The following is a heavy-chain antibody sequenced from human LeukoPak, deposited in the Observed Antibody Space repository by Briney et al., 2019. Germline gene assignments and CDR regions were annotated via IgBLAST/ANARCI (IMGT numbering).Heavy chain of an antibody. CDR3: ARDYSSSWLRFFDY. CDR2: MWFGGSNI. V-gene: IGHV3-33*01. J-gene: IGHJ4*02. CDR1: GFTFSSYG. Sequence: GGSLRLSCAASGFTFSSYGMHWVRQAPGKGLEWVAVMWFGGSNIYYADSVKDRFTISRDNSKNTQYLQMNSLRAEDTAVHYCARDYSSSWLRFFDYWGQGTLVTVSS. D-gene: IGHD6-6*01.